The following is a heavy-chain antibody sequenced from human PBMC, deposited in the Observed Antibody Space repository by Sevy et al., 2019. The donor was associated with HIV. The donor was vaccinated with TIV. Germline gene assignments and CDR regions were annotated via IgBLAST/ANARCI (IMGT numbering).Heavy chain of an antibody. D-gene: IGHD2-2*01. V-gene: IGHV4-34*01. Sequence: SETLSLTCAVYGGSFSGYYWSWIRQPPGKGLEWIGEINHSGSTNYNPSLKSRVTISVDTSKNQFSLKLSSVTAADTAVYYCARLGPIVVVPAAVFFIYRRAFDIWGQGTMVTVSS. CDR1: GGSFSGYY. J-gene: IGHJ3*02. CDR3: ARLGPIVVVPAAVFFIYRRAFDI. CDR2: INHSGST.